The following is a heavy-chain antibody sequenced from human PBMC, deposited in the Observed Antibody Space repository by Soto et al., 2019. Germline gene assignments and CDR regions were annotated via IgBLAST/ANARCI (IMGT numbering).Heavy chain of an antibody. V-gene: IGHV3-15*01. CDR1: GFTFSNAW. CDR2: IKSKTDGGTT. D-gene: IGHD6-19*01. J-gene: IGHJ6*02. Sequence: EVQLVESGGGLVKPGGSLRLSCAASGFTFSNAWMSWVRQAPGKGLEWVGRIKSKTDGGTTDYAAPVKGRFTISRDDSKNTLYLQMNSLKTEDTAVYYCTTDDTAVAGTGYYYGMDVWGQGTTVTVSS. CDR3: TTDDTAVAGTGYYYGMDV.